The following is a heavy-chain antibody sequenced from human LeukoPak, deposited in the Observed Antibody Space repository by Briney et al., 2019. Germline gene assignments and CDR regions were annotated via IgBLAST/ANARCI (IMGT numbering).Heavy chain of an antibody. D-gene: IGHD2-21*01. CDR2: ISWNSGSI. V-gene: IGHV3-9*01. CDR1: GFTFDDYA. Sequence: GGSLRLSCAAPGFTFDDYAMHWVRQAPGKGLEWVSGISWNSGSIGYADSVKGRFTISRDNAKNSLYLQMNSLRAEDTALYYCAKVLIRDAFDIWGQGTMVTVSS. CDR3: AKVLIRDAFDI. J-gene: IGHJ3*02.